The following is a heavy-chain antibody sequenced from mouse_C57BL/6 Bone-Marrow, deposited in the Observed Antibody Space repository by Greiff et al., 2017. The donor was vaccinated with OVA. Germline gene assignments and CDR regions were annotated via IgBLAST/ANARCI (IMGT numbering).Heavy chain of an antibody. V-gene: IGHV1-72*01. J-gene: IGHJ3*01. D-gene: IGHD2-3*01. Sequence: VQLQPPWAELVKPGASVTLSCKASGYTFTSYWMHWVKQRPGRGLEWIGRIDPNSGGTKYNEKFKSKATLTVDKPSSTAYMQRSSLTSEDSAVDYCAREHDGYYWFAYWGQGTLVTVSA. CDR3: AREHDGYYWFAY. CDR2: IDPNSGGT. CDR1: GYTFTSYW.